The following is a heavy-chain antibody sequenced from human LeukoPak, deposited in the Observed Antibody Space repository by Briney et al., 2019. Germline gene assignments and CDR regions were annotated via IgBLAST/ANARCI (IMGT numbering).Heavy chain of an antibody. CDR1: GFSVSNNY. V-gene: IGHV3-53*01. CDR2: IYSRGGT. D-gene: IGHD6-13*01. J-gene: IGHJ4*02. CDR3: ARGPLIAAAGTW. Sequence: PGGSLRLSCAVSGFSVSNNYMNWVRQAPGKGLEWVSLIYSRGGTSYADSVKGRFTISRDSSKNTLFLQMNSLRVEDTAVYYCARGPLIAAAGTWWGQGTLVTVSS.